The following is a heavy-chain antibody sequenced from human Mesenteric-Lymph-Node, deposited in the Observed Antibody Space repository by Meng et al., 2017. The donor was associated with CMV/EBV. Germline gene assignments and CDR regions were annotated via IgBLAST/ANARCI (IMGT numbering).Heavy chain of an antibody. Sequence: SETLSLTCAVSGGSISSSNWWSWVRQPPGKGLEWIGEIYHSGSTNYNPSLKSRVTISVDKSKNQFSLKLSSVTAADTAVYYCARGFYNYDSSGYYYFDHWGQGTLVTVSS. D-gene: IGHD3-22*01. V-gene: IGHV4-4*02. CDR3: ARGFYNYDSSGYYYFDH. J-gene: IGHJ4*02. CDR1: GGSISSSNW. CDR2: IYHSGST.